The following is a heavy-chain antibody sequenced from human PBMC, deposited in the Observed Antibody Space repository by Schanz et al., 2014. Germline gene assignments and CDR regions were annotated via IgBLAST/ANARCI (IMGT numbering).Heavy chain of an antibody. Sequence: VQLVESGGGLVKRGGSLRLSCAASGFTLSSYSMNWVRQAPGKGLEWVSSISSSGSYIYYADSVKGRFSISRDNAKNSLFLQMNRLRAEDTALYYCAIIGVMVAVAGTRADYWGQGTLVTVSS. V-gene: IGHV3-21*01. CDR3: AIIGVMVAVAGTRADY. D-gene: IGHD6-19*01. CDR1: GFTLSSYS. J-gene: IGHJ4*02. CDR2: ISSSGSYI.